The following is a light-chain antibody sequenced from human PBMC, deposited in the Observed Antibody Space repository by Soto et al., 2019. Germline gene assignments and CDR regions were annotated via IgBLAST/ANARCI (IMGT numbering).Light chain of an antibody. CDR2: EVS. J-gene: IGLJ1*01. V-gene: IGLV2-14*01. CDR3: NSYASSSTVV. Sequence: QSALTQPASVSGSPGQSITISCTGTSSDVGGYNYVSWYQQHPGKAPKLMIYEVSNRPSGVSNRFSGSRSGNTASLTISGLQAADEAEYYCNSYASSSTVVFGTGTKLTVL. CDR1: SSDVGGYNY.